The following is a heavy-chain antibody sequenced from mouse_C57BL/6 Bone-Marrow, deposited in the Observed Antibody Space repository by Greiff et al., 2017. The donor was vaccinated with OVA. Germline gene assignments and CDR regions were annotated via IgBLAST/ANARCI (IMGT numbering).Heavy chain of an antibody. CDR2: IYPGSGST. J-gene: IGHJ1*03. CDR3: ARRGVLRSYWYFDV. Sequence: QVQLQQPGAELVKPGASVKMSCKASGYTFTSYWINWVKQRPGQGLEWIGDIYPGSGSTNYNETFKSKATLTVDTSSSTAYMQLSSLTSDDSAVYYCARRGVLRSYWYFDVWGTGTTVTVSS. D-gene: IGHD1-1*01. V-gene: IGHV1-55*01. CDR1: GYTFTSYW.